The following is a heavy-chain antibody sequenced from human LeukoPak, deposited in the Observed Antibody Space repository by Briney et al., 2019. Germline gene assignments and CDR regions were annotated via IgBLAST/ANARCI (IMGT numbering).Heavy chain of an antibody. D-gene: IGHD6-13*01. Sequence: PSETLSLTCTVSGGSISSSSYYWGWIRQPPGKGLEWIGSIYYSGSTYYNPSLKSRATISVDTSKNHFSLKLSSVTAADTAVYYCARLATGYSSSWGLDYWGQGTLVTVSS. V-gene: IGHV4-39*01. CDR3: ARLATGYSSSWGLDY. CDR1: GGSISSSSYY. CDR2: IYYSGST. J-gene: IGHJ4*02.